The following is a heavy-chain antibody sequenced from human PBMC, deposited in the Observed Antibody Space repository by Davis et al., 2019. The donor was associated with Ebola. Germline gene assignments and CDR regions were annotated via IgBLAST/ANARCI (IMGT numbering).Heavy chain of an antibody. CDR3: ARGRGVLRFLEWLPDNNNWFDP. Sequence: MPSETLSLTCTVSGGSISSYYWSWIRQPPGKGLEWIGYIYYSGSTNYNPSLKSRVTISVDTSKNQFSLKLSSVTAADTAVYYCARGRGVLRFLEWLPDNNNWFDPWGQGTLVTVSS. CDR2: IYYSGST. CDR1: GGSISSYY. J-gene: IGHJ5*02. D-gene: IGHD3-3*01. V-gene: IGHV4-59*01.